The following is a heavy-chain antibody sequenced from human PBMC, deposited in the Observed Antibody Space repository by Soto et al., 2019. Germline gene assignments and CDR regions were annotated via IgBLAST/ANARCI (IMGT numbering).Heavy chain of an antibody. CDR3: ARDWEALDY. CDR1: GFTFSSYS. J-gene: IGHJ4*02. V-gene: IGHV3-48*01. Sequence: GGSLRLSCAASGFTFSSYSMNWVRQAPGKGLEWVSYISSSSSTIYYADSVKGRFTISRDNAKNSLYLQMNSLRAEDTAVYYCARDWEALDYWGQGTLVTVSS. D-gene: IGHD1-26*01. CDR2: ISSSSSTI.